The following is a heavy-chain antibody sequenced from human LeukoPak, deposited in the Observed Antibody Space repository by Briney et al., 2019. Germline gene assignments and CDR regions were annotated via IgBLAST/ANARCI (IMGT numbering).Heavy chain of an antibody. V-gene: IGHV4-4*07. Sequence: PSETLSLTCTVSGGSISSYYWSWIRQPAGKGLEWIGRIYTSGSTNYNPSLKSRVTMSVDTSKNQFSLKLSSVTAADAAVYYCARADSGNDPSAFDIWGQGTMVTVSS. CDR3: ARADSGNDPSAFDI. J-gene: IGHJ3*02. CDR2: IYTSGST. D-gene: IGHD2-15*01. CDR1: GGSISSYY.